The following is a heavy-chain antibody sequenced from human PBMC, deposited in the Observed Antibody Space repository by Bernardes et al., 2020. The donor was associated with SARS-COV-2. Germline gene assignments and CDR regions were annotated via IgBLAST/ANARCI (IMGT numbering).Heavy chain of an antibody. V-gene: IGHV3-7*04. CDR2: IKQDGSAT. CDR3: ARDRSRKAAAVGVYSFYGLDV. D-gene: IGHD6-13*01. Sequence: GGSLRLSCAASGFTFRTYWMTWVRQAPGKGLESVANIKQDGSATYYVDSVKGRFTISRDNAVNSVYLQMNSLRAEDTAVYYCARDRSRKAAAVGVYSFYGLDVWGQGTTVTVSS. J-gene: IGHJ6*02. CDR1: GFTFRTYW.